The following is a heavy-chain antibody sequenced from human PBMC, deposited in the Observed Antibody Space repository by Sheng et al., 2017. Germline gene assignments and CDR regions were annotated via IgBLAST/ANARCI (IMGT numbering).Heavy chain of an antibody. CDR3: ARDRNWNDGLDV. V-gene: IGHV3-66*01. D-gene: IGHD1-1*01. CDR1: GFFVNSYY. CDR2: IYSGGTT. Sequence: LVESGGGVVQPGESLILSCAISGFFVNSYYMTWVRQAPGKGLEWVSVIYSGGTTYYADSVSGRFTIFRDASTNTVYLQMDRLRGDDTAVYYCARDRNWNDGLDVWGQGTTVTVAS. J-gene: IGHJ6*02.